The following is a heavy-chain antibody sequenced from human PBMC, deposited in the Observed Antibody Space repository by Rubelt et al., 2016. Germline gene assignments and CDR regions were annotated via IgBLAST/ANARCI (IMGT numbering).Heavy chain of an antibody. Sequence: QVQLQQWGAGLLKPSETLSLTCAVYGGSFSGYYWSWIRQPPGKGLEWIGEINHSGSTNYNPSLKSRVTISVDTSKNQFSLKLSSVTAADTAVYYCAIGYDFWSGWLQLDYWGQGTLVTVSS. CDR3: AIGYDFWSGWLQLDY. D-gene: IGHD3-3*01. CDR2: INHSGST. J-gene: IGHJ4*02. CDR1: GGSFSGYY. V-gene: IGHV4-34*01.